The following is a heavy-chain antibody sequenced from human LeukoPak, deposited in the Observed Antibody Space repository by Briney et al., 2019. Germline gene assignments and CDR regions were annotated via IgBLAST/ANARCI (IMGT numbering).Heavy chain of an antibody. CDR2: IIPIFGTA. CDR3: AGGGTYDISTGSPNWFDP. J-gene: IGHJ5*02. Sequence: SVKVSCKASGGTFSSYAISWVRQAPGQGLEWMGGIIPIFGTANYAQKFQGRVTITADKSTSTAYMELSSLRSEDTAVYYCAGGGTYDISTGSPNWFDPWGQGTLVTVSS. V-gene: IGHV1-69*06. CDR1: GGTFSSYA. D-gene: IGHD3-9*01.